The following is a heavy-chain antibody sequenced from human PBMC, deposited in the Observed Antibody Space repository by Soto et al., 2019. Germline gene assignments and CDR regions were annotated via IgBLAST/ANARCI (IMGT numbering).Heavy chain of an antibody. CDR3: ARDGTYYDFWSGYYYYSESSDAFDI. Sequence: GGSLRLSCAASGFTFSSYAMHWVRQAPGKGLEWVAVISYDGSNKYYADSVKGRFTISRDNSKNTLYLQMNSLRAEDTAVYYCARDGTYYDFWSGYYYYSESSDAFDIWGQGTMVTVSS. J-gene: IGHJ3*02. CDR1: GFTFSSYA. V-gene: IGHV3-30-3*01. D-gene: IGHD3-3*01. CDR2: ISYDGSNK.